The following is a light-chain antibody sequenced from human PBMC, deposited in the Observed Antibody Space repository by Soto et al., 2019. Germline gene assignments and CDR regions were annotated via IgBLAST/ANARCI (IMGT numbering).Light chain of an antibody. V-gene: IGKV3-20*01. J-gene: IGKJ2*01. CDR2: GAS. CDR1: QSVINNY. CDR3: QQYGSSPPYI. Sequence: EFVLTQSPGTLSLSPGDRATLSCRASQSVINNYVAWYQQKPGQTPRLLIYGASSRATGIPDRFSGSGSGTDFTLTISRLEPEDFAVYYCQQYGSSPPYIFGQGTRLDIK.